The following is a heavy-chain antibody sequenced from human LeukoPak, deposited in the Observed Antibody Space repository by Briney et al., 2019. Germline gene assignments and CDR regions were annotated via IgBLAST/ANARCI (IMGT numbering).Heavy chain of an antibody. Sequence: GGSLRLSCAASGFTFSSYGMSWVRQAPGKGLEWVSSVISNSANTYYADSAKGRFTISRDNSKNTLYLQMNSPRAEDTAVYYCAKGSGYTHGLYYFDYWGQGTLVTVSS. V-gene: IGHV3-23*01. CDR3: AKGSGYTHGLYYFDY. CDR1: GFTFSSYG. D-gene: IGHD5-18*01. J-gene: IGHJ4*02. CDR2: VISNSANT.